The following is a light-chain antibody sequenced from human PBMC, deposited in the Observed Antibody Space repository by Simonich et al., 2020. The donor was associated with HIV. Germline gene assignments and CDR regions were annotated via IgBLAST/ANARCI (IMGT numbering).Light chain of an antibody. Sequence: DIVMTQSPDSLAVSLGERATINCKSSQSVLYSSNNKNYLAWYQKKPGQPPKLLIYWAATRESGVPDRFSGSESGTDFTLTISSLQAEDVAVYYCQQYNNWPTFGGGTKVEIK. CDR1: QSVLYSSNNKNY. CDR2: WAA. J-gene: IGKJ4*01. CDR3: QQYNNWPT. V-gene: IGKV4-1*01.